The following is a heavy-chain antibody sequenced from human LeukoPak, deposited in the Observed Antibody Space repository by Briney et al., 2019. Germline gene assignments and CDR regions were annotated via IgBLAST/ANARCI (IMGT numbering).Heavy chain of an antibody. CDR2: INPNSGGT. V-gene: IGHV1-2*02. J-gene: IGHJ6*03. Sequence: ASVKVSCKASGYTFTGYYMHWVRQAPGQGLEWMGWINPNSGGTNYAQKLQGRVTMTTDTSTSTAYMELRSLRSDDTAVYYCARDGRSGPYYYYYYMDVRGKGTTVTISS. CDR1: GYTFTGYY. D-gene: IGHD1-26*01. CDR3: ARDGRSGPYYYYYYMDV.